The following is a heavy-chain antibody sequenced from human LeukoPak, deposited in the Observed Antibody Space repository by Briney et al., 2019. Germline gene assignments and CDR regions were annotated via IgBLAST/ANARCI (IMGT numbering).Heavy chain of an antibody. J-gene: IGHJ4*02. Sequence: SETLSLTCAVYGGSFSGYYWSWIRQPPGKGLEWIGEINHSGSTNYNPSLKSRVTISVDTSKNQFFLKLSSVTAADTAVYYCARVGMITFGGVIRYWGQGTLVTVSS. CDR3: ARVGMITFGGVIRY. D-gene: IGHD3-16*01. V-gene: IGHV4-34*01. CDR1: GGSFSGYY. CDR2: INHSGST.